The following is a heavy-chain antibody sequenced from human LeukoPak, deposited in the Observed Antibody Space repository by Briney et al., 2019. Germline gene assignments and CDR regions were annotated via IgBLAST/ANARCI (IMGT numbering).Heavy chain of an antibody. Sequence: GGSLRLSCAASGFTFSIYSMNRVRQAPGKGLEWVSSISSSSSYIYYADSVKGRFTISRDNAKNSLYLQMNSLRAEDTAVYYCARVRRIQLWSQDYCYYYMDVWGKGTTVTVSS. CDR1: GFTFSIYS. CDR3: ARVRRIQLWSQDYCYYYMDV. J-gene: IGHJ6*03. CDR2: ISSSSSYI. V-gene: IGHV3-21*01. D-gene: IGHD5-18*01.